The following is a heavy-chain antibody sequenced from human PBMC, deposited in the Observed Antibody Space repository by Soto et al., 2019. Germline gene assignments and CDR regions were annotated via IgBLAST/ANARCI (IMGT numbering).Heavy chain of an antibody. CDR2: IIPIFGTA. CDR1: GGTFSSYA. V-gene: IGHV1-69*01. D-gene: IGHD4-17*01. Sequence: QVQLVQSGAEVKKPGSSVKVSCKASGGTFSSYAISWVRQAPGQGLEWMGGIIPIFGTANYAQKFQGRVTITADESTSTAYMELSSLRSEDTAVYYCARGSTERYGVEGVYYYYYYGMDVWGQGTTVTVSS. J-gene: IGHJ6*02. CDR3: ARGSTERYGVEGVYYYYYYGMDV.